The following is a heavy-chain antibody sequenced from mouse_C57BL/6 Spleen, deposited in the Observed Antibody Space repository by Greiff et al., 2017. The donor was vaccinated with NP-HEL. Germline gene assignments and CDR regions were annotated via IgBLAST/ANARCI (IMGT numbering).Heavy chain of an antibody. J-gene: IGHJ4*01. Sequence: QVQLKESGPGLVQPSQSLSITCTVSGFSLTSYGVHWVRQSPGKGLEWLGVIWSGGSTDYNAAFISRLSISKDNSKSQVFFKMNSLQADDTAIYYCARKHDYDDLYAMDYWGQGTSVTVSS. CDR2: IWSGGST. V-gene: IGHV2-2*01. D-gene: IGHD2-4*01. CDR3: ARKHDYDDLYAMDY. CDR1: GFSLTSYG.